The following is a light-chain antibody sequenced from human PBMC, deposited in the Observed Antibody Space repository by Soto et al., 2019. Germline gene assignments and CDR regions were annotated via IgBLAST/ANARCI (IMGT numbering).Light chain of an antibody. CDR2: EVN. Sequence: QSALTQPPSASGSLGQSVTISCTGSSSDVGGYEYVAWYQQHPGKAPKLMIFEVNKRPSGVPNRFSGSKSGNTASLTVSGLQAEDEEAYYCSSFAGANIWVFGGGTKLTVL. J-gene: IGLJ3*02. CDR3: SSFAGANIWV. V-gene: IGLV2-8*01. CDR1: SSDVGGYEY.